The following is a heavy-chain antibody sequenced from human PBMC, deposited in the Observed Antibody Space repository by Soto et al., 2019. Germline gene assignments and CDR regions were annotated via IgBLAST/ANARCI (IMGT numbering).Heavy chain of an antibody. V-gene: IGHV1-69*02. J-gene: IGHJ4*02. D-gene: IGHD6-19*01. CDR3: ARSIAVAVFDY. CDR1: GGTFSSYT. CDR2: IIPILGIA. Sequence: GASVKVSCKASGGTFSSYTVSWVRQAPGQGLEWMGRIIPILGIANYAQKFQGRVTITADKSTSTAYMELSSLRSEDTAVYYCARSIAVAVFDYWGQGTLVTVSS.